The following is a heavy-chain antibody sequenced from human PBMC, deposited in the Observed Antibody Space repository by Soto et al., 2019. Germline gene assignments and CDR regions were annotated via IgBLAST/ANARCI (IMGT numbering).Heavy chain of an antibody. CDR3: AKKVNSGPGSQYFDY. CDR2: FRTGGDDGTT. D-gene: IGHD3-10*01. CDR1: GFTFSSYS. Sequence: SCAASGFTFSSYSMSWVRQAPGKGLEWVSGFRTGGDDGTTYYADSVKGRFTISRDNSKNTLFLQMNSLRAEDTAIYYCAKKVNSGPGSQYFDYWGQGTLVTVSS. J-gene: IGHJ4*02. V-gene: IGHV3-23*01.